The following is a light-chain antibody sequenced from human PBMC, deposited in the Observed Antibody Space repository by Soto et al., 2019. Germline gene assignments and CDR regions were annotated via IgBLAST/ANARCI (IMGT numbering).Light chain of an antibody. CDR1: QSVSNDF. V-gene: IGKV3-20*01. Sequence: EIVLTQSPGILSLSPGERATLSCRASQSVSNDFLAWYQQKPGQPPSLLIYGASTRAPGVPDRFSGSGSGTDFTLTISRLEPEDFAVYYCQQYGSSGTFGQGTKVDIK. CDR2: GAS. J-gene: IGKJ1*01. CDR3: QQYGSSGT.